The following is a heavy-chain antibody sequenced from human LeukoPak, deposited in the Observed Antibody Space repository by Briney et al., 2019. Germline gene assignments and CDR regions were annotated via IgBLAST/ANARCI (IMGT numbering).Heavy chain of an antibody. D-gene: IGHD6-19*01. J-gene: IGHJ4*02. V-gene: IGHV3-66*01. Sequence: PGGSLRLSCAASGFTVSSNYMSWVRQAPGKGLEWVSVIYSGGSTYYADSVKGRFTISRDNSKNTLYLQMNSLRAEDTAVYYCARDRPNTYSSGWYADRVFFDYWGQGTLVTVSS. CDR3: ARDRPNTYSSGWYADRVFFDY. CDR2: IYSGGST. CDR1: GFTVSSNY.